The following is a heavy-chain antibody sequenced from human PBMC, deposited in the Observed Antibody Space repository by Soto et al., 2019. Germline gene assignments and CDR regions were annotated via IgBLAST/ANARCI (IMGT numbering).Heavy chain of an antibody. V-gene: IGHV4-30-2*01. J-gene: IGHJ5*02. CDR1: GGSISSGGYS. CDR3: ARGGYYGSGSYWALGWFDP. D-gene: IGHD3-10*01. Sequence: PSETLSLTCAVSGGSISSGGYSWSWIRQPPGKGLEWIGYIYHSGSTYYNPSLKSRVTISVDRSKNQFSLKLSSVTAADTAVYYCARGGYYGSGSYWALGWFDPWGQGTLVTSPQ. CDR2: IYHSGST.